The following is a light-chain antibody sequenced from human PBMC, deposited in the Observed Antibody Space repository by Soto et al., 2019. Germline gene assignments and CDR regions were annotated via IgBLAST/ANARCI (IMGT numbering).Light chain of an antibody. CDR2: EVS. CDR1: SNDIGGYDY. J-gene: IGLJ2*01. Sequence: QSALTQPASVSGSPGQSITISCTGTSNDIGGYDYVSWYQQHPGKAPKLMIYEVSNRPSGISNRFSGSKSGNTASLTISGLQAEDEADYYCNSYRNSDTLVVFGGGTQLTVL. V-gene: IGLV2-14*01. CDR3: NSYRNSDTLVV.